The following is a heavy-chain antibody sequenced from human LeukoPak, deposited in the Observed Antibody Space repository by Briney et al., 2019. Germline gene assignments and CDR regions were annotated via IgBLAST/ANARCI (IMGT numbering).Heavy chain of an antibody. Sequence: SETLSLTCTVSGGSISSGSYYWSWIRQPAGKGLEWIGRIYTSGSTNYNPSLKSRVTISVDTSKNQFSLRLTSVTAADTAVYYCARDVVDNFYNNSVYYGRGVFDIWGQGTMVTVSS. CDR3: ARDVVDNFYNNSVYYGRGVFDI. D-gene: IGHD3-22*01. J-gene: IGHJ3*02. CDR2: IYTSGST. CDR1: GGSISSGSYY. V-gene: IGHV4-61*02.